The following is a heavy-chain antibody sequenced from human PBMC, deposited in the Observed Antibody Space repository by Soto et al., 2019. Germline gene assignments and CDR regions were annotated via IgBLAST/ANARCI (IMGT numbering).Heavy chain of an antibody. D-gene: IGHD1-7*01. Sequence: ASVKVSCKVSGYTLTELSMHWVRQAPGKGLESMGGFDPEDGETIYAQKFQGRVTMTEDTSTDTAYMELSSLRSEDTAVYYCATAVTGTTFFAFDIWGQGTMVTVSS. CDR2: FDPEDGET. J-gene: IGHJ3*02. V-gene: IGHV1-24*01. CDR1: GYTLTELS. CDR3: ATAVTGTTFFAFDI.